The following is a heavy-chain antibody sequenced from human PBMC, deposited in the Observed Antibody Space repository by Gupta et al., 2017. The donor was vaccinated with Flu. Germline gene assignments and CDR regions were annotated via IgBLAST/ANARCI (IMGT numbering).Heavy chain of an antibody. Sequence: EVQLVESGGGLVQPGGSLRLPCAASAFTFSFSWMGWVRQAPGKGLEWVANIKQDGSEEYYVDSVKGRFTISRDNAKNSLYLQMNNLRAEDTAVYYCVRDQGWLDYWGQGEMVTVSA. CDR2: IKQDGSEE. V-gene: IGHV3-7*01. J-gene: IGHJ4*02. CDR3: VRDQGWLDY. CDR1: AFTFSFSW. D-gene: IGHD3-9*01.